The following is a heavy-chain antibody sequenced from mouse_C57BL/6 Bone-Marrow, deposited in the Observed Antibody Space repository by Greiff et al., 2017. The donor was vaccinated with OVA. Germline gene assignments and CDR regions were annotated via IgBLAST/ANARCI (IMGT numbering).Heavy chain of an antibody. CDR1: GFTFSSYA. J-gene: IGHJ1*03. CDR3: ARDPDGYYYWYFDV. D-gene: IGHD2-3*01. Sequence: EVMLVESGGGLVKPGGSLKLSCAASGFTFSSYAMSWVRQTPEKRLEWVATISDGGSYTYYPDNVKGRFTISRDNAKNNLYLQMSHLKSEDTAMYYCARDPDGYYYWYFDVWGTGTTVTVSS. V-gene: IGHV5-4*01. CDR2: ISDGGSYT.